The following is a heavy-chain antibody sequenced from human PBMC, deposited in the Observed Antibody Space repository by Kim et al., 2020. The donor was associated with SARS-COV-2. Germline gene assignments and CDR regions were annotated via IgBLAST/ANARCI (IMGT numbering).Heavy chain of an antibody. CDR3: SRGNKNSYHL. CDR1: GFTFSSSW. CDR2: IMDDGSDK. V-gene: IGHV3-7*01. Sequence: GGSLRLSCAASGFTFSSSWMYWVRQAPGKGLEWVAHIMDDGSDKYYADSVKGRFTISRDNAQNSLYLQMNTLRAEETAVYYCSRGNKNSYHLWG. D-gene: IGHD1-1*01. J-gene: IGHJ1*01.